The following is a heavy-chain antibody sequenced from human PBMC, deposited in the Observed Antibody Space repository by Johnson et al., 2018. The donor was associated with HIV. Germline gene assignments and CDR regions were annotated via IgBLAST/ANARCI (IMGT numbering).Heavy chain of an antibody. J-gene: IGHJ3*01. V-gene: IGHV3-66*01. CDR2: IYSGGST. Sequence: EVQLVESGGGVVQPGGSLRLSCAASGFTVSSNYMSWVRQAPGKGLEWVSVIYSGGSTYYADYVKGRFSISRDNSKNTLYLQMNSLRAEDTAVYFCAREKEMTRLGAFDVWGQGTVVTVSS. D-gene: IGHD3-16*01. CDR3: AREKEMTRLGAFDV. CDR1: GFTVSSNY.